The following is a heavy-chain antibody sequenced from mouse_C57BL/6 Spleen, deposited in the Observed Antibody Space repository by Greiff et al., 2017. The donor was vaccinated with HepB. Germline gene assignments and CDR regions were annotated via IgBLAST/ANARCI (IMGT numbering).Heavy chain of an antibody. D-gene: IGHD2-1*01. V-gene: IGHV1-50*01. CDR1: GYTFTSYW. Sequence: VKLQQPGAELVKPGASVKLSCKASGYTFTSYWMQWVKQRPGQGLEWIGEIDPSDSYTNYNQKFKGKATLTVDTSSSTAYMQLSSLTSEDSAVYYCARTIYYGNYAYWGQGTTLTVSS. J-gene: IGHJ2*01. CDR2: IDPSDSYT. CDR3: ARTIYYGNYAY.